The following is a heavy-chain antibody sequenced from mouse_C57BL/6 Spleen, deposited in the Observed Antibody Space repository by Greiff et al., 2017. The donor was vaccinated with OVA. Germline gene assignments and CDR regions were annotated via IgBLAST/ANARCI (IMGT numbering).Heavy chain of an antibody. Sequence: QVQLQQPGAELVMPGASVKLSCKASGYTFTSYWMHWVQQRPGQGLEWIGEIDPSDSYTNYNQKFKGKSTVTVDKSSSTAYMQLSSLTSEDSAVYYCARRRYGKLYAMDDWGQGTSVTVSS. CDR2: IDPSDSYT. J-gene: IGHJ4*01. CDR1: GYTFTSYW. V-gene: IGHV1-69*01. CDR3: ARRRYGKLYAMDD. D-gene: IGHD2-1*01.